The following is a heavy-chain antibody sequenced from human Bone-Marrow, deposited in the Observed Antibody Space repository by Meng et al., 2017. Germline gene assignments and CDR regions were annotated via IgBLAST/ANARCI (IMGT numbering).Heavy chain of an antibody. Sequence: GESLKISCAASGFTFSSYWMSWVRQAPGKGLEWVANIKKDGSEKYYVDSVKGRFTISRDNAKKSLYLEMNSLRAEDTAVYYCAKDGSGSGTYRAFDSWGQGVLVTVSS. CDR1: GFTFSSYW. J-gene: IGHJ4*02. CDR3: AKDGSGSGTYRAFDS. D-gene: IGHD3-10*01. CDR2: IKKDGSEK. V-gene: IGHV3-7*01.